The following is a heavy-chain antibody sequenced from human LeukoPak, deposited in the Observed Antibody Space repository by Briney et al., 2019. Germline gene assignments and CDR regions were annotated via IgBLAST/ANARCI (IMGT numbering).Heavy chain of an antibody. Sequence: ASVKVSCKASGYTFTSYDINWVRQATGQGLEWMGWMNPNSGNTGYAQKFQGRVTMTRNTSISTAYMELSSLRSEDTAVYYWAREGKVRGVIHYYGMGVWGQGTTVTVSS. CDR2: MNPNSGNT. D-gene: IGHD3-10*01. CDR1: GYTFTSYD. CDR3: AREGKVRGVIHYYGMGV. J-gene: IGHJ6*02. V-gene: IGHV1-8*01.